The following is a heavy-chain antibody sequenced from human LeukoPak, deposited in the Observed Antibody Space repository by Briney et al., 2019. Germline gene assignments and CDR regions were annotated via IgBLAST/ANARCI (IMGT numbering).Heavy chain of an antibody. CDR3: ARDPGIAAAGI. D-gene: IGHD6-13*01. CDR2: IDPSSTYI. J-gene: IGHJ3*02. CDR1: RFTFSSYT. V-gene: IGHV3-21*04. Sequence: GGSLRLSCSASRFTFSSYTMNWVRQAPGKGLEWVSSIDPSSTYIYYADSVKGRFTISRDNAQNSLYLQMNSLRAEDTAVYYCARDPGIAAAGIWGQGTMVTVSS.